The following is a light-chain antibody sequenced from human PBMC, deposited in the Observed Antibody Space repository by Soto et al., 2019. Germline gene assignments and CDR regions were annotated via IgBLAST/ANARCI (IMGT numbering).Light chain of an antibody. CDR3: SSYTSSSTPDV. CDR2: EIS. CDR1: SSDVGGYNY. J-gene: IGLJ1*01. V-gene: IGLV2-14*01. Sequence: QSVLTQPASVSGSPGQSITISCTGTSSDVGGYNYVSWYQQHPGKAPKLMIYEISNRPSGVSNRFSGSKSGNTSSLTISGLHAEDEADYYCSSYTSSSTPDVFGTGTTLTVL.